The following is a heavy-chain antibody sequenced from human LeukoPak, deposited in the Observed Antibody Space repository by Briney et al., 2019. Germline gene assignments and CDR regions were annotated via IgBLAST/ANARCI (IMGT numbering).Heavy chain of an antibody. D-gene: IGHD6-13*01. Sequence: GGSLRLSCVASGFTSRTYRMHWVRQAAGKGLEWVSYISSDSRNIYYADSVKGRFTISRDNAKNSLFLHMNSLRSEDTAVYYCARAFYSSSWAPLDFWGQGTLLTVSS. CDR2: ISSDSRNI. J-gene: IGHJ4*02. CDR1: GFTSRTYR. V-gene: IGHV3-48*01. CDR3: ARAFYSSSWAPLDF.